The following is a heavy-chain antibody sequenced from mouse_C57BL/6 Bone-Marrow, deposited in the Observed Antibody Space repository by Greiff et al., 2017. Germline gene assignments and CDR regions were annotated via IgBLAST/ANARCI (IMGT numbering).Heavy chain of an antibody. Sequence: VQRVESGPELVKPGASVKISCKASGYAFSSSWMNWVKQRPGKGLEWIGRIYPGDGDTNYNGKFKGKATLTANKSSSTAYMQLSSLTSEDSAVYFCARGGYYSGDAMDYWGQGTSVTVSS. V-gene: IGHV1-82*01. CDR3: ARGGYYSGDAMDY. CDR2: IYPGDGDT. D-gene: IGHD2-12*01. CDR1: GYAFSSSW. J-gene: IGHJ4*01.